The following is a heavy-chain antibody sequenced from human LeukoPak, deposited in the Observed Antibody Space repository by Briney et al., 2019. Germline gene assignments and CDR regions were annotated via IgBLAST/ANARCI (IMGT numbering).Heavy chain of an antibody. V-gene: IGHV1-8*01. CDR1: GYTFTSYD. CDR3: ARVEYYYDSSGYYGMDV. CDR2: MNPNSGNT. D-gene: IGHD3-22*01. Sequence: ASVKVSCKASGYTFTSYDINWVRQATGQGPEWMGWMNPNSGNTGYAQKFQGRVTMTRNTSISTAYMELSSLRSEDTAVYYCARVEYYYDSSGYYGMDVWGQGTTVTVSS. J-gene: IGHJ6*02.